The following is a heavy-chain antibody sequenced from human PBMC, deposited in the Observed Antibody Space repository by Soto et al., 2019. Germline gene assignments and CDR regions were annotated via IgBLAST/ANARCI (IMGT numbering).Heavy chain of an antibody. CDR3: ARLLHGSGSYYLFYYGMDV. D-gene: IGHD3-10*01. V-gene: IGHV1-69*13. CDR2: IIPIFGTA. CDR1: GGTFSSCA. J-gene: IGHJ6*02. Sequence: SVKVSCKASGGTFSSCAISWVRQAPGQGLEWMGGIIPIFGTANYAQKFQGRVTITADESTSTAYMELSSLRSEDTAVYYCARLLHGSGSYYLFYYGMDVWGQGTTVTVSS.